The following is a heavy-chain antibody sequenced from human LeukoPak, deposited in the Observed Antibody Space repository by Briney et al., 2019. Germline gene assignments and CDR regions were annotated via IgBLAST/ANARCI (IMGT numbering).Heavy chain of an antibody. J-gene: IGHJ4*02. CDR3: ARELSPVVKYYFDD. CDR2: IWYDGSNK. V-gene: IGHV3-33*01. CDR1: GFTFSSYG. D-gene: IGHD3-22*01. Sequence: GGSLRLSCAASGFTFSSYGMHWVRQAPGKGLEWVAVIWYDGSNKYYADSVEGRFTISRDNSKNTLYLQMNSLRAEDTAVYYCARELSPVVKYYFDDWGQGTLVTVSS.